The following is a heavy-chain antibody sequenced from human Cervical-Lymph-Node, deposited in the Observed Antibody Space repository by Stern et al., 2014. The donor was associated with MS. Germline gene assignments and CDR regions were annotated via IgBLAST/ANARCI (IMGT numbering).Heavy chain of an antibody. CDR2: IYYRGST. D-gene: IGHD4-17*01. Sequence: QLQLQESGPGLVEPSQTLSLTCAVSGASVSTAGYYWSWIRQHPGKGLEWIGYIYYRGSTYNNPSLNSRVSMSFDTSKNQVSLTLTSVTAADTAVYYCARALNYGDFSFWGQGVLVTVSS. CDR3: ARALNYGDFSF. V-gene: IGHV4-31*11. CDR1: GASVSTAGYY. J-gene: IGHJ4*02.